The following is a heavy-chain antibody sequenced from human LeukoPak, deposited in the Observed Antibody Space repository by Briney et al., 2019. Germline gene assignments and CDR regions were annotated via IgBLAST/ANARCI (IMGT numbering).Heavy chain of an antibody. CDR1: GGSISSGSYY. J-gene: IGHJ5*02. CDR2: INTSGST. Sequence: SGTLSLTCTVSGGSISSGSYYWSWIRQPAGKGLEWIGRINTSGSTNYNPSLKSRVTISIDTSKNQFSLKLNSVTAADTAVYYCARAYAYGSESYSWFDPWGQGTLVTVSS. V-gene: IGHV4-61*02. CDR3: ARAYAYGSESYSWFDP. D-gene: IGHD3-10*01.